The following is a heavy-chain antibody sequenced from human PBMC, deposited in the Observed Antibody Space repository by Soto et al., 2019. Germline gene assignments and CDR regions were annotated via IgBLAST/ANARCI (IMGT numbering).Heavy chain of an antibody. CDR2: INAGNGNT. CDR1: GYTFTSYA. Sequence: QVHLVQSGAEVKKPGASVKVSCKASGYTFTSYAMNWVRQAPGQRLEWMGWINAGNGNTKYSQKFQGRVTITRDTSASTAYMELSSLRSEDTAVYYCARESGYYYDYWGQGTLVTVSS. CDR3: ARESGYYYDY. D-gene: IGHD3-3*01. J-gene: IGHJ4*02. V-gene: IGHV1-3*01.